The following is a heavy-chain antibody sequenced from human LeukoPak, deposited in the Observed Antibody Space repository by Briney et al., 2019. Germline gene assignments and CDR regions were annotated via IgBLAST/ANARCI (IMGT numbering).Heavy chain of an antibody. D-gene: IGHD1-26*01. CDR3: AVFPGIVGATPLRDDAFDI. CDR1: GYTFTNYG. J-gene: IGHJ3*02. CDR2: ISAYNGHT. V-gene: IGHV1-18*01. Sequence: ASVKVSCKAFGYTFTNYGISWVRQAPGQGLEWMGWISAYNGHTNYAQRLQGRVTMTTDTSTSTAYMELRSLRSDDTAVYYCAVFPGIVGATPLRDDAFDIWGQGTMVTVSS.